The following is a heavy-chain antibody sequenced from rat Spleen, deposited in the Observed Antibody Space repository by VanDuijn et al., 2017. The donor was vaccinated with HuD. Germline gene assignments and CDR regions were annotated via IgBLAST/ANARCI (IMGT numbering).Heavy chain of an antibody. J-gene: IGHJ2*01. CDR1: GFTFNNYG. V-gene: IGHV5-29*01. CDR2: ISSGGGGT. D-gene: IGHD1-2*01. CDR3: AKNIYYSSYLYYFDY. Sequence: EVQLVESGGGLVQPGRSLKLSCAASGFTFNNYGMAWVRQAPTKGLEWVASISSGGGGTYYADSVEGRFTISRDNAKSTLYLQMDSLRSEDTATYYCAKNIYYSSYLYYFDYWGQGVMVTVSS.